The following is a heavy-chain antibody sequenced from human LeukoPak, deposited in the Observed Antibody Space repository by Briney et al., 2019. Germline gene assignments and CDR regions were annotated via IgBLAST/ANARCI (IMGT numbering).Heavy chain of an antibody. CDR3: AKDRHAPGRFCSSTTCFPFDL. CDR1: AFTFSSYD. D-gene: IGHD2-2*01. CDR2: ISGTGGST. Sequence: GGSLRLSCVASAFTFSSYDMSWVRQAPGKGLEWVSAISGTGGSTYYADSVKGRFTISRDNSKSTLYLQMNSLRAEDTARYYCAKDRHAPGRFCSSTTCFPFDLWGQGTLVTVSS. V-gene: IGHV3-23*01. J-gene: IGHJ5*02.